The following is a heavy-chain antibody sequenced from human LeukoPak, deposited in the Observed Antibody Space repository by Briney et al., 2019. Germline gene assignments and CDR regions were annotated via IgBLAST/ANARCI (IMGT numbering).Heavy chain of an antibody. V-gene: IGHV1-18*01. Sequence: ASVKVSCKASGYTFTSYGISWVRQAPGQGLEWMGWISAYNGNTNYAQKLQGRVTTTTDTSTSTAYMELRSLRSDDTAVYYCAREEYCSGGSCYYFDYWAREPWSPSPQ. D-gene: IGHD2-15*01. CDR1: GYTFTSYG. CDR2: ISAYNGNT. J-gene: IGHJ4*02. CDR3: AREEYCSGGSCYYFDY.